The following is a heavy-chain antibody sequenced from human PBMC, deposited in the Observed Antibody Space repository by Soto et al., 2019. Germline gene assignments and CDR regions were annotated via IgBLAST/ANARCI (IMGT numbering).Heavy chain of an antibody. CDR1: GFTFSSYS. J-gene: IGHJ6*02. Sequence: GGSLRLSCAASGFTFSSYSMNWVRQAPGKELEWVSSISSSSSYIYYADSVKGRFTISRDNAKNSLYLQMNSLRAEDTAVYYCARDGVAVAGTRQGYYYGMDVWGQGTTVTSP. D-gene: IGHD6-19*01. CDR3: ARDGVAVAGTRQGYYYGMDV. CDR2: ISSSSSYI. V-gene: IGHV3-21*01.